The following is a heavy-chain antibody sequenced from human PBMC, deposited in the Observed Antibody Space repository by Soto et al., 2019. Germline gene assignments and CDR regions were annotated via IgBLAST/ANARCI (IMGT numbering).Heavy chain of an antibody. CDR3: AREGGWFGEFSTYYYYYGMDV. D-gene: IGHD3-10*01. J-gene: IGHJ6*02. Sequence: NPSETLSLTCTVSGGSISSYYWSWIRQPPGKGLEWIGYIYYSGSTNYNPSLKSRVTISVDTSKTQFSLKLSSVTAADTAVYYCAREGGWFGEFSTYYYYYGMDVWGQGTTVTVSS. CDR1: GGSISSYY. CDR2: IYYSGST. V-gene: IGHV4-59*01.